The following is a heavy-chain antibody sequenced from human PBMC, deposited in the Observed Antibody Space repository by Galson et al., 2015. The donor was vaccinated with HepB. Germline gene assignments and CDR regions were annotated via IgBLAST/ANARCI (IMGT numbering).Heavy chain of an antibody. CDR2: IYYSGST. Sequence: ETLSLTCTVSGGSISSYYWSWIRQPPGKGLEWIGYIYYSGSTNYNPSLKSRVTISADTSKNQFSLKLSSVTAADTAVYYCARGGMAYYYYYGMDVWGQGTTVTVSS. J-gene: IGHJ6*02. CDR1: GGSISSYY. CDR3: ARGGMAYYYYYGMDV. V-gene: IGHV4-59*01. D-gene: IGHD6-13*01.